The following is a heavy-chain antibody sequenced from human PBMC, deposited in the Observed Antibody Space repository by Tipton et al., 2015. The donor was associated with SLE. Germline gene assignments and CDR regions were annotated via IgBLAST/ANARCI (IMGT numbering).Heavy chain of an antibody. J-gene: IGHJ3*01. CDR2: IWYDGSNK. CDR3: ARARGAFDF. CDR1: GFTFSSYG. V-gene: IGHV3-33*01. Sequence: SLRLSCAASGFTFSSYGMYWVRQAPGKRLEWVAVIWYDGSNKYYADSVKGRFTISRDNSKNTLYLQMNSLRAEDTAVYYCARARGAFDFWGQGTMVTVSS.